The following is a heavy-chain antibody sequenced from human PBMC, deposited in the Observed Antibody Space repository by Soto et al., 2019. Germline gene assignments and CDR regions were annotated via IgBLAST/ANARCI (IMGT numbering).Heavy chain of an antibody. CDR1: GYTLTELS. CDR3: ATGTYYYDSSVQYYFDY. CDR2: FDPEDGET. V-gene: IGHV1-24*01. Sequence: QVQLVQSGAEVKKPGASVKVSCKVSGYTLTELSMHWVRQAPGKGLEWMGGFDPEDGETIYAQKIQGRVTMTEDTSTNTAYMELSSMRSEDTAVYYCATGTYYYDSSVQYYFDYWGQGTLVTVSS. D-gene: IGHD3-22*01. J-gene: IGHJ4*02.